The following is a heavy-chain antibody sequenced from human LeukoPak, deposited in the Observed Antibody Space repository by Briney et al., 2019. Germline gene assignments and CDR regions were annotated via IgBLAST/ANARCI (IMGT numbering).Heavy chain of an antibody. D-gene: IGHD1-26*01. Sequence: GGSLRLSCAASGFSFTNNAMSWVRQAPGKGLEWVSASGSDGGTYYADSVKGRFTISRDNSKNTLYLQMNSLRAEDTAVYYCAKDLLSWEFDYWGQGTLVTVSS. V-gene: IGHV3-23*01. CDR2: SGSDGGT. CDR3: AKDLLSWEFDY. CDR1: GFSFTNNA. J-gene: IGHJ4*02.